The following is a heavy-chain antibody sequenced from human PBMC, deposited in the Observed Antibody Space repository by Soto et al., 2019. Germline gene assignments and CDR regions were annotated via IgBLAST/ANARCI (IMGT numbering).Heavy chain of an antibody. J-gene: IGHJ5*02. CDR1: GYTFTSYG. D-gene: IGHD2-2*01. Sequence: ASVKVSCKASGYTFTSYGISWVRQAPGQGLEWMGWISAYNGNTNYAQKLQGRVTMTTDTSTSTAYMELRSLRSDDTAVYYCARDRGYSSSTSCYRLDNWFDPWGQGTLVTVSS. CDR2: ISAYNGNT. CDR3: ARDRGYSSSTSCYRLDNWFDP. V-gene: IGHV1-18*01.